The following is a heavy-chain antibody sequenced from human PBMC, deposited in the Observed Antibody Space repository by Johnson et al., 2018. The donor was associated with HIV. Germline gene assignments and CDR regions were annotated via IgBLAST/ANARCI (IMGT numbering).Heavy chain of an antibody. CDR1: GFTFSTYG. Sequence: QMMLVESGGGVVQPGRSLRLSCAASGFTFSTYGMHWVRQTPGKGLEWVALISTDGNNKYYTDSVKGRFIISRDNSKNMTNLQMNGLSDEDTADYYCVRDQGSGWPTNAFDIWGRGTRVTVSS. CDR3: VRDQGSGWPTNAFDI. CDR2: ISTDGNNK. J-gene: IGHJ3*02. V-gene: IGHV3-30*03. D-gene: IGHD6-19*01.